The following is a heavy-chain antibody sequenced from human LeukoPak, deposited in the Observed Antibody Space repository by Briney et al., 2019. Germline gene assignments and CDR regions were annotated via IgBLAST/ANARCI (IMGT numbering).Heavy chain of an antibody. D-gene: IGHD3-3*01. CDR3: ARSSTIFGVVPLNFDY. Sequence: KASQTLSLTCTVSGGSISSGGYYWSWIRQHPGKGLEWIGYIYYSVSTYYNPSLKSRVTISVDTSKNQFSLKLSSVTAADTAVYYCARSSTIFGVVPLNFDYWGQGTLVTVSS. CDR2: IYYSVST. V-gene: IGHV4-31*03. J-gene: IGHJ4*02. CDR1: GGSISSGGYY.